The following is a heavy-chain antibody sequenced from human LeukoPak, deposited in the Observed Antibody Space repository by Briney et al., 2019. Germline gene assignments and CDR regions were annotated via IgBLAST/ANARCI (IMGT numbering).Heavy chain of an antibody. J-gene: IGHJ4*02. CDR1: GYSFTSYW. CDR3: ARQPYDHDFWSDYSDY. CDR2: IYPGDSDT. Sequence: GESLKISCKGSGYSFTSYWMGGVRQMPGKGLEWMGIIYPGDSDTRYSPSFQGQVTISAHKSISTAYLQWSSLKASDTAIYYCARQPYDHDFWSDYSDYWGQGTLVTVSS. D-gene: IGHD3-3*01. V-gene: IGHV5-51*01.